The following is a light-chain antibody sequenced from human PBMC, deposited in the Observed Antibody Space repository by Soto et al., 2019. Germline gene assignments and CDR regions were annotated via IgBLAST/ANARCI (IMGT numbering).Light chain of an antibody. Sequence: DIVLTQSPATMSVPPGEGASHSCRASQRVNNYVAWYQQTSGQAPSLLFYGASTRAAGVPAGFGGSWSGTEFTLTISSLQHDDFVTFYCQQNNTFFTFGPGTKVDIK. CDR2: GAS. V-gene: IGKV3-15*01. CDR1: QRVNNY. J-gene: IGKJ3*01. CDR3: QQNNTFFT.